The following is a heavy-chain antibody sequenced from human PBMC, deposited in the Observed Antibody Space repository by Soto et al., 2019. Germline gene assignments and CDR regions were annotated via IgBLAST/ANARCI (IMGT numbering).Heavy chain of an antibody. CDR1: GGSISSGGYS. J-gene: IGHJ4*02. V-gene: IGHV4-30-2*01. CDR2: ISHSGST. Sequence: PSETLSLTCAVSGGSISSGGYSWSWIRQPPGKGLEWIGYISHSGSTYYNPSLKSRVTISVDRSKNHISLKPSSVTAADPAVYYCARWFGYWGQGSLVTVAS. CDR3: ARWFGY.